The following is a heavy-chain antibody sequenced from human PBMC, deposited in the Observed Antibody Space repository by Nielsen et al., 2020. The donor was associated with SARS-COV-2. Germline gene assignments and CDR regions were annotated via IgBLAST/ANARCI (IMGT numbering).Heavy chain of an antibody. CDR1: GYTFTNNY. CDR3: ARDSSGTYRRVDY. V-gene: IGHV1-46*01. CDR2: INPTNGGT. D-gene: IGHD3-22*01. J-gene: IGHJ4*02. Sequence: ASVKVSCKASGYTFTNNYMHWVRQAPGQGLEWMGLINPTNGGTTYAQKFLGTVTMTRVTSTSTVFMELSSLRSDDTAVYYCARDSSGTYRRVDYWAQGTLVTVSS.